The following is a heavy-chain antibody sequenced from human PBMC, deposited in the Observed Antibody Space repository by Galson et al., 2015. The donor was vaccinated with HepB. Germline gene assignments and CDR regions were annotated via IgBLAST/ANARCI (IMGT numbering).Heavy chain of an antibody. Sequence: SLRLSCAASGFTFSSYSMNWVRQAPGEGLEWVSYISSSSSTIYYADSVKGRFTISRDNAKNSLYLQMNSLRDEDTAVYYCARYYYDSSGYKVFDYWGQGTLVTVSS. CDR3: ARYYYDSSGYKVFDY. J-gene: IGHJ4*02. CDR1: GFTFSSYS. D-gene: IGHD3-22*01. V-gene: IGHV3-48*02. CDR2: ISSSSSTI.